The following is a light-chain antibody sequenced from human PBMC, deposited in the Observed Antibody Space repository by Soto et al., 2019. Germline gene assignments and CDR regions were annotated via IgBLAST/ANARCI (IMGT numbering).Light chain of an antibody. Sequence: DIQMPQSPSSLSASVGDRVTITCRASQSISSYLNWYQQKTGKAPKILIYAESSLQSGVPSRFSGSGSGTDFNLTISSLQPEDFAVYYCQKYNNWPLTFGQGTRLEIK. CDR2: AES. J-gene: IGKJ5*01. CDR1: QSISSY. V-gene: IGKV1-39*02. CDR3: QKYNNWPLT.